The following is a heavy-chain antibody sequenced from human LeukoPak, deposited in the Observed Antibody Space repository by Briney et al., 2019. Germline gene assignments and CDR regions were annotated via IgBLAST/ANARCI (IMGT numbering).Heavy chain of an antibody. CDR1: GGSFSGYY. CDR3: ARAPWIQLWARRGFDY. V-gene: IGHV4-34*01. D-gene: IGHD5-18*01. J-gene: IGHJ4*02. Sequence: SETLSFNCAVYGGSFSGYYWSWIRQPPGKGLKWIGEINHSGSTNYNPSLKSRGTISVDASKNQFSLKLSSVTAVDTAVYYCARAPWIQLWARRGFDYWGQGTLVTVSS. CDR2: INHSGST.